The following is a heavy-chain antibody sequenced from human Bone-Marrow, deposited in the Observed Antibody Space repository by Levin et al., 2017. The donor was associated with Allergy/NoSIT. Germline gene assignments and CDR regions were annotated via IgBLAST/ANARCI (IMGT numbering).Heavy chain of an antibody. CDR2: MNPNSGNT. Sequence: ASVKVSCKASGYTFTSYDINWVRQATGQGLEWMGWMNPNSGNTGYAQKFQGRVTMTRNTSISTAYMELSSLRSEDTAVYYCARALNSSGWLTSIRRLLTVGGGDRHYYYGMDVWGQGTTVTVSS. D-gene: IGHD6-19*01. V-gene: IGHV1-8*01. J-gene: IGHJ6*02. CDR1: GYTFTSYD. CDR3: ARALNSSGWLTSIRRLLTVGGGDRHYYYGMDV.